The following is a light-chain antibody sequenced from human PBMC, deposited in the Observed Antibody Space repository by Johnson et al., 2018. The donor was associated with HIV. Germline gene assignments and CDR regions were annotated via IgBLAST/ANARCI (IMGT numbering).Light chain of an antibody. CDR1: SSSIGNNY. Sequence: QSVLTQPPSVSAAPGQKVTISCSGSSSSIGNNYVSWYQQLPGTAPKLLIYENNKRPSGIPDRFSGSKSGTSATLGITGLQTGEEADDYCGTWDNSLTTGGVFGAGTKVTVL. CDR2: ENN. V-gene: IGLV1-51*02. J-gene: IGLJ1*01. CDR3: GTWDNSLTTGGV.